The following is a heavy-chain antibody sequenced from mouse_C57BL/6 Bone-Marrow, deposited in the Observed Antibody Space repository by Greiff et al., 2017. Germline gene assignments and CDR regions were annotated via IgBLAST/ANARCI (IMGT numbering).Heavy chain of an antibody. CDR3: TRLAFYYGSSCFDY. V-gene: IGHV1-15*01. CDR2: IDPETGGP. J-gene: IGHJ2*01. CDR1: GYTFTDYE. Sequence: VQRVESGAELVRPGASVTLSCKASGYTFTDYEMHWVKQTPVHGLEWIGAIDPETGGPAYNQKFKGKAILTADKSSSTAYMELRSLTSEDSAVYYCTRLAFYYGSSCFDYWGQGTTLTVSS. D-gene: IGHD1-1*01.